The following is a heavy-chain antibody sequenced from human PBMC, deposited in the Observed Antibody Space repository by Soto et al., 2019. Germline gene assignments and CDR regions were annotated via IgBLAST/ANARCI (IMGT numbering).Heavy chain of an antibody. V-gene: IGHV1-69*01. CDR1: GVTFSSYA. CDR3: FCSGGSCETYYYYGMDV. CDR2: IIPIFGTA. D-gene: IGHD2-15*01. Sequence: QVQLVQSGAEVKKPGSSVKVSCKASGVTFSSYAISWVRQAPGQGLEWMGGIIPIFGTANYAQKFQGRVTITADESTSTAYMELSSLRSEDTAVYYCFCSGGSCETYYYYGMDVWGQGTTVTVSS. J-gene: IGHJ6*02.